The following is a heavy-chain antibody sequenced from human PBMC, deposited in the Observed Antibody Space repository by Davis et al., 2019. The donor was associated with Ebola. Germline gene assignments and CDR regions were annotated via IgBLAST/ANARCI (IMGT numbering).Heavy chain of an antibody. J-gene: IGHJ6*02. CDR1: GFTFDDYA. Sequence: PGGSLRLSCAASGFTFDDYAMHWVRQAPGKGLEWVSLISGDGGSTYYADSVKGRFTISRDNSKNSLYLQMNSLRTEDTALYYCAKDASAGTSLYYYGMDVWGQGTTVTVSS. D-gene: IGHD6-13*01. CDR2: ISGDGGST. V-gene: IGHV3-43*02. CDR3: AKDASAGTSLYYYGMDV.